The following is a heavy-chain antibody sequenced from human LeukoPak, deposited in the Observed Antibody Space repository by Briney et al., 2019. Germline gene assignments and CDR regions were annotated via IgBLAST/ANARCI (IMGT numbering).Heavy chain of an antibody. CDR2: ISGSGGST. J-gene: IGHJ6*02. V-gene: IGHV3-23*01. CDR1: GFTFSSYA. Sequence: PGGSLRLSCAASGFTFSSYAMSWVRQAPGKGLEWVSAISGSGGSTYYADSVKGRFTISRDNSKNTLYLQMNSLRAEDTAVYYCAREGRDSSSWSGMDVWGQGTTVTVSS. D-gene: IGHD6-13*01. CDR3: AREGRDSSSWSGMDV.